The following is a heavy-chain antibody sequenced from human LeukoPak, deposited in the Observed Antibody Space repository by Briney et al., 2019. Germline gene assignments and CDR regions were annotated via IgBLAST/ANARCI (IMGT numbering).Heavy chain of an antibody. J-gene: IGHJ4*02. CDR3: ARISGGYYDRAFDY. Sequence: LRLSCAASGFTVSSNYMSWVRQAPGKGLEWIGYIYYSGSTNYNPSLRSRVTISVDTSKNQFSLRLSSVTAADTAVYYCARISGGYYDRAFDYWGQGTPVTVSS. CDR2: IYYSGST. V-gene: IGHV4-59*02. D-gene: IGHD3-22*01. CDR1: GFTVSSNY.